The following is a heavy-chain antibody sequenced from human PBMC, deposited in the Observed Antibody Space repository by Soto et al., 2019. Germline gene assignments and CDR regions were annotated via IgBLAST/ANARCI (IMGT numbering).Heavy chain of an antibody. CDR1: GFNFNIYT. V-gene: IGHV3-21*01. J-gene: IGHJ6*01. CDR3: ARDCSGGSCYPGMDV. CDR2: ISSSGYI. D-gene: IGHD2-15*01. Sequence: WGSLTVSWASSGFNFNIYTINWVRQAPGKRLEWLSSISSSGYIFSTDSVRGRFTISRDNAKNSVYLQINSLRAEDTAVYFCARDCSGGSCYPGMDVWGQGTTVTVSS.